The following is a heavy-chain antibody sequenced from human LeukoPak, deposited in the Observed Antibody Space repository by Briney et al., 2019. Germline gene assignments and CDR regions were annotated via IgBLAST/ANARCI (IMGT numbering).Heavy chain of an antibody. V-gene: IGHV3-74*03. Sequence: GGSLRLSCAASGFTFSTYWMHWVRQAPGKGLVWVSGVDSEGSNRKYTDSVKGRFTISRDNAESTVYLQMSSLRADDTAVYFCVRLNDIWTGNNPLWGQGILVTVSS. CDR2: VDSEGSNR. J-gene: IGHJ4*02. D-gene: IGHD3-9*01. CDR1: GFTFSTYW. CDR3: VRLNDIWTGNNPL.